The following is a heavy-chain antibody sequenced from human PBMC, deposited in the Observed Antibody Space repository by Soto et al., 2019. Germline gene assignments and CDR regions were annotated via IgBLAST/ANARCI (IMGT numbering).Heavy chain of an antibody. CDR2: ISYDGSNK. CDR3: ARAQLGITIFGVAIPDYYYGMDV. V-gene: IGHV3-30*03. Sequence: PGGSLRLSCAASGFTFSSYGMHWVRQAPGKGLEWVAVISYDGSNKCYADSVKGRFTISRDNSKNTLYLQMNSLRAEDTAVYYCARAQLGITIFGVAIPDYYYGMDVWGQGTTVTVSS. J-gene: IGHJ6*02. D-gene: IGHD3-3*01. CDR1: GFTFSSYG.